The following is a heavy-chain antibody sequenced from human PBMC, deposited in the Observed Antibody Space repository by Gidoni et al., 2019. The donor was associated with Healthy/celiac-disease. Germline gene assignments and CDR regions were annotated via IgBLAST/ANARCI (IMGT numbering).Heavy chain of an antibody. Sequence: QVQLVQSGAEVKKPGASVKVSCKDSGYTFTGYYMHWVRQAPGQGLEWMGWINPNSGGTNYAQKSQGRVTMTRDTSISTAYMELSRLRSDDTAVYYCAREIEYSSFGYWGQGTLVTVSS. CDR3: AREIEYSSFGY. CDR2: INPNSGGT. V-gene: IGHV1-2*02. D-gene: IGHD6-6*01. CDR1: GYTFTGYY. J-gene: IGHJ4*02.